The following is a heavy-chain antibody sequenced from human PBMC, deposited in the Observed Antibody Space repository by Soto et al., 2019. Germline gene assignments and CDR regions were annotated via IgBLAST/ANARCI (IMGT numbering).Heavy chain of an antibody. Sequence: QVQLVQSGAEVKKPGSSVKVSCKASGGTFSNYAFSWVRQAPGQGLDWMGTIIPIFGTTNFAQKFQGRVTLTADESTTTVYMELSSLRSDDTAVYYCARELPAGPVTFLEDAFDICGQGTTVTVSS. V-gene: IGHV1-69*15. D-gene: IGHD2-2*01. CDR1: GGTFSNYA. CDR3: ARELPAGPVTFLEDAFDI. J-gene: IGHJ3*02. CDR2: IIPIFGTT.